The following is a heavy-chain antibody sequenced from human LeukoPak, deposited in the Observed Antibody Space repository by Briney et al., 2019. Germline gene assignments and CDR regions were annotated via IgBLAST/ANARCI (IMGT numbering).Heavy chain of an antibody. Sequence: ASVKVSCKASGYTFTSYDINWVRQATGQGLEWMGWMNPNSGNTGYAQKFQGRVTITKNTSISTAYMELSSLRSEDTAVYYCATGREGYCSGGSCYSIDYWGQGTLVTVSS. J-gene: IGHJ4*02. V-gene: IGHV1-8*03. CDR2: MNPNSGNT. CDR3: ATGREGYCSGGSCYSIDY. D-gene: IGHD2-15*01. CDR1: GYTFTSYD.